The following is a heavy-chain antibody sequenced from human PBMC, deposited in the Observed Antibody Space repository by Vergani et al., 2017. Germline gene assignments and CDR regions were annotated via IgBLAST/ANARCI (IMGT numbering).Heavy chain of an antibody. J-gene: IGHJ5*01. Sequence: QVQLQQWGAGLLKPSETLSLSCSVYNGSLSGYYWNWFRQSPGQGLQWIGEISHTGGTNYNPSLQSRVTMSIDTSKNHFSLKLTSMTAADAAVYYCARGLGVGQCSRTNCYVDWFDPWGQGTLVTVSS. CDR1: NGSLSGYY. CDR2: ISHTGGT. CDR3: ARGLGVGQCSRTNCYVDWFDP. V-gene: IGHV4-34*01. D-gene: IGHD2-2*01.